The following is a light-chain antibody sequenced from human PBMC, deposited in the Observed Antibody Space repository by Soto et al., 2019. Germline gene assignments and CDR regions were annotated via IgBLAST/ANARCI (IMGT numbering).Light chain of an antibody. CDR2: EVS. CDR1: SSDVGGYNY. V-gene: IGLV2-14*01. J-gene: IGLJ2*01. CDR3: SSYTSSSPVV. Sequence: QSALTQPASVSGSPGQSITISCTGNSSDVGGYNYVSWYQQHPGKAPKLMIYEVSNRPSGVSNRFSGSKSGNTASLTISGLQAEDEADYYCSSYTSSSPVVFGGGTNLTVL.